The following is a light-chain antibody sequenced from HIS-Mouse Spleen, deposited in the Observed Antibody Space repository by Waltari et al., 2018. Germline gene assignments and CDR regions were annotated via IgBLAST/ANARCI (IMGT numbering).Light chain of an antibody. J-gene: IGKJ4*01. CDR1: QVISSY. Sequence: IQLTQSPSFLSASVGDRFTITCRASQVISSYLAWYQQKPGKAPKLLIYAASTLQSGVPSRFSGSGSGTEFTLTISSLQPEDFATYYCQQLNSYPQETFGGGTKVEIK. CDR2: AAS. CDR3: QQLNSYPQET. V-gene: IGKV1-9*01.